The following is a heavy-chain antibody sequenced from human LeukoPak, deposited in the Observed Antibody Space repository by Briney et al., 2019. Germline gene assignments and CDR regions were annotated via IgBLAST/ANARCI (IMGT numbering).Heavy chain of an antibody. CDR2: IRTTGDT. CDR3: ARGVAYYYDNSGHPGWYFDL. D-gene: IGHD3-22*01. V-gene: IGHV3-13*01. J-gene: IGHJ2*01. Sequence: GGSLRLSCAVSGFTFNYYDMHWVRQAPGKRLEWVSAIRTTGDTHYPDSVKGRFATSREDAKNSVHLQMNTLRAGDTAVYYCARGVAYYYDNSGHPGWYFDLWGRGTLVTVSS. CDR1: GFTFNYYD.